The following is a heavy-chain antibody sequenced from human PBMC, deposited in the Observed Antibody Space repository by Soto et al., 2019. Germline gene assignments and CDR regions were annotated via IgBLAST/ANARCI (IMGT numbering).Heavy chain of an antibody. J-gene: IGHJ6*03. D-gene: IGHD6-13*01. V-gene: IGHV4-39*02. CDR3: ARDITAAAGNYYYYMDV. Sequence: QLQLQESGPGLVKPSETLSLTCTVSGGSISSSSYYWGWIRQPPGKGLEWIGSIYYSGSTYYNPSLKSRVTISVDTPKNQYSLNRSSVTAADTAVYYCARDITAAAGNYYYYMDVWGKGTTVTVSS. CDR1: GGSISSSSYY. CDR2: IYYSGST.